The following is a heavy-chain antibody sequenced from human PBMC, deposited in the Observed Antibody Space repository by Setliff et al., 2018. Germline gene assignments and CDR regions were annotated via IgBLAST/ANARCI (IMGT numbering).Heavy chain of an antibody. CDR1: GGSITSGSFY. CDR3: ARGGSIYDHVWGSYRFVDS. J-gene: IGHJ4*02. CDR2: IHASGSP. V-gene: IGHV4-61*02. Sequence: PSETLSLTCTVSGGSITSGSFYWSWIRQPAGKKLEWIGRIHASGSPDYNPSFKSRVTISRDTSTNQFSLKLGSVTAADTAVYYCARGGSIYDHVWGSYRFVDSWGQGTLVTV. D-gene: IGHD3-16*02.